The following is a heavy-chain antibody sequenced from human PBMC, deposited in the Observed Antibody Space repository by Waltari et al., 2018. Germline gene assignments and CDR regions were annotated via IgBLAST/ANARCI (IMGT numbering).Heavy chain of an antibody. V-gene: IGHV3-33*03. CDR1: GFPFSSYG. J-gene: IGHJ4*02. D-gene: IGHD6-13*01. Sequence: QVQLVESGGGVVQPGRSLRLSCAASGFPFSSYGMHWVRQAPGQGLEWVAVIWYDGRNKYYADYVKGRFTISRDKSKNPLYLQMNSLRAEDTAVYYCAKATYSSSWRLSDWGQGTLVAVSS. CDR2: IWYDGRNK. CDR3: AKATYSSSWRLSD.